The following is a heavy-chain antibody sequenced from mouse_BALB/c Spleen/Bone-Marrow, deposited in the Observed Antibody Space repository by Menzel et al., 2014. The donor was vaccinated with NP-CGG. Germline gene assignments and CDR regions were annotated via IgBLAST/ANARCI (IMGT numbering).Heavy chain of an antibody. J-gene: IGHJ4*01. V-gene: IGHV3-6*02. Sequence: ESGPGLVKPSQSLSLTCSVTGYSITSGYYWNWIRQFPGNKLEWMGYISXDGSNNYNPSLKNRISITRDTSKNQFFLKLNSVTTEDTATYYCARYGNYNAMDYWGQGTSVTVSS. CDR2: ISXDGSN. D-gene: IGHD2-1*01. CDR3: ARYGNYNAMDY. CDR1: GYSITSGYY.